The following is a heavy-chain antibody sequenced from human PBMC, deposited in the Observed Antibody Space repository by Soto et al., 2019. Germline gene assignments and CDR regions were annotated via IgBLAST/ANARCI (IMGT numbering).Heavy chain of an antibody. V-gene: IGHV1-8*01. CDR2: MNPDSGHA. D-gene: IGHD2-15*01. J-gene: IGHJ4*02. CDR3: ARRPHCSGGICYYGLDN. CDR1: GYTFTNSD. Sequence: GASVKVSCKASGYTFTNSDINWVRQAPGQGLEWMGWMNPDSGHAAYAQKFRGRVTLTTSTSTSTVYMEMRSLGSEDKAVYYCARRPHCSGGICYYGLDNWGQGTLVAVSS.